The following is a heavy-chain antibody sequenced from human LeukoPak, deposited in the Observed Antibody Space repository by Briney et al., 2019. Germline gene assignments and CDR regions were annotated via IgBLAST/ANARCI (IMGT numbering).Heavy chain of an antibody. Sequence: SESLSLTCAVYGGSFSGYYWSWIRQPPGKGLEWIGEINHSGSTNYNPSLKSRVTISVDTSKNQFSLKLSSVTAADTAVHYCARRGRYNSFDYWGQGTLVTVSS. CDR1: GGSFSGYY. J-gene: IGHJ4*02. V-gene: IGHV4-34*01. D-gene: IGHD1-20*01. CDR3: ARRGRYNSFDY. CDR2: INHSGST.